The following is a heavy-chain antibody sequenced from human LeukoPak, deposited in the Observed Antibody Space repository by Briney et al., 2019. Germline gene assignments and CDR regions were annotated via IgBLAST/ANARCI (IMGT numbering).Heavy chain of an antibody. CDR3: ARHERGTRGAFDI. D-gene: IGHD1-1*01. CDR2: IYYSGST. V-gene: IGHV4-39*01. J-gene: IGHJ3*02. CDR1: GGSISSSSYY. Sequence: PSETLSLTCTVSGGSISSSSYYWGWLRQPPGTGLEWIGSIYYSGSTYYNPSLKSRVTISVDTSKNQFSLKLSSVTAADTAVYYCARHERGTRGAFDIWGQGTMVTVSS.